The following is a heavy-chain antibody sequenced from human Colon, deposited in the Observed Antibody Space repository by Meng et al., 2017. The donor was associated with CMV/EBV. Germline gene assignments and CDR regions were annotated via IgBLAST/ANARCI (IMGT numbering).Heavy chain of an antibody. CDR3: AKERFCDAPPKRSFDF. V-gene: IGHV3-23*01. CDR1: GFTFSSYA. J-gene: IGHJ4*02. CDR2: ISGSGGST. D-gene: IGHD3-10*01. Sequence: GESLKISCAASGFTFSSYAMSWVRQAPGKGLEWVSAISGSGGSTYYADSVKGRFTISRDNSKTSQYLQMNSLRVEDTAVYYCAKERFCDAPPKRSFDFWGQGTLVTVSS.